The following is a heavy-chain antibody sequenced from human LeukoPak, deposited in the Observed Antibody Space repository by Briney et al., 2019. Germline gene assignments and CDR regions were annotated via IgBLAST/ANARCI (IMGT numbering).Heavy chain of an antibody. CDR2: ISSSSSTI. CDR1: GFTFSSYS. CDR3: AKNVDTAMVYGSHDAFDI. Sequence: GGSLRLSCAASGFTFSSYSMNWVRQAPGKGLEWVSYISSSSSTIYYADSVKGRFTISRDNAKNSLYLQMNSLRAEDTAVYYCAKNVDTAMVYGSHDAFDIWGQGTMVTVSS. D-gene: IGHD5-18*01. J-gene: IGHJ3*02. V-gene: IGHV3-48*01.